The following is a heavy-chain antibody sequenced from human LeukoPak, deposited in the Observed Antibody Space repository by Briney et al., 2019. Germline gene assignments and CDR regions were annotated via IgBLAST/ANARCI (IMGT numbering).Heavy chain of an antibody. J-gene: IGHJ6*03. CDR3: ARLIHSYYYDSSGYYPYYYMDV. Sequence: SETPSLTCTVSGGSISSSDFYWGLIRQPPGKGLEWIGRISYSGTSYYNPSLKRRITISVDTSNNQFSLKMTSVTASDTAVYFCARLIHSYYYDSSGYYPYYYMDVWGKGTTVTVSS. CDR2: ISYSGTS. D-gene: IGHD3-22*01. V-gene: IGHV4-39*01. CDR1: GGSISSSDFY.